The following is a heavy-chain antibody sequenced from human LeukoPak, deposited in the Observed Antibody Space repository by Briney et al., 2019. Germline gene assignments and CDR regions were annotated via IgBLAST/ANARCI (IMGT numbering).Heavy chain of an antibody. CDR1: GSTFDDYA. CDR3: AKDSGPSGSYPTPFDY. D-gene: IGHD1-26*01. J-gene: IGHJ4*02. V-gene: IGHV3-9*01. Sequence: GGSLRLSCAASGSTFDDYAMHWVRQAPGKGLEWVSGISWNSGSIGYADSVKGRFTISRDNAKNSLYLQMNSLRAEDTALYYCAKDSGPSGSYPTPFDYWGQGTLVTVSS. CDR2: ISWNSGSI.